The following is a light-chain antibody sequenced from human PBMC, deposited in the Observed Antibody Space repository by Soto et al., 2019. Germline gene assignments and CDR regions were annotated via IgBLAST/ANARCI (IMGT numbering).Light chain of an antibody. J-gene: IGKJ2*01. CDR2: GAS. CDR3: QQYGASPFN. V-gene: IGKV3-20*01. Sequence: IALTQSPGTVSLSPGERATLSCRARQSVPNNYIAWYQHKPRQAPRLLICGASRRATGIPDRFSGSGSGTEFTLTISTLAPEDSAMYYCQQYGASPFNFGQGSKLEIK. CDR1: QSVPNNY.